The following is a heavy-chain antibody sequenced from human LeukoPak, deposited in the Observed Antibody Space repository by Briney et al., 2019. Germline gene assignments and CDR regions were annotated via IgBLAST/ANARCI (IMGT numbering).Heavy chain of an antibody. CDR1: RFTFMSYA. J-gene: IGHJ4*02. Sequence: GRSLRLSCAASRFTFMSYAMHWVRQAPGKGLEWVAVISYDGSDKYYADSVKGRFTISRDTSKNTLYLQMNSLRAEDTAVYYCAGSGYSGYNSDYWGQGNLVTVSS. D-gene: IGHD5-12*01. CDR3: AGSGYSGYNSDY. V-gene: IGHV3-30*14. CDR2: ISYDGSDK.